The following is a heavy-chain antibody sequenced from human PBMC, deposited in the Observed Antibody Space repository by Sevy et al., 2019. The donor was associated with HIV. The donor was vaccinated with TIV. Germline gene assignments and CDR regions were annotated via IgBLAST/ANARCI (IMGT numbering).Heavy chain of an antibody. CDR1: GFTFSNAW. CDR2: IKSKTDGGTT. D-gene: IGHD2-21*01. Sequence: GGSLRLSCAASGFTFSNAWMSGVRQAPRKGLEWVGRIKSKTDGGTTDYAAPVKGRFTISRDDSKNTLYLQMNSLKTEDTAVYYCTTDPLRGLQPDFDYWGQGTLVTVSS. V-gene: IGHV3-15*01. J-gene: IGHJ4*02. CDR3: TTDPLRGLQPDFDY.